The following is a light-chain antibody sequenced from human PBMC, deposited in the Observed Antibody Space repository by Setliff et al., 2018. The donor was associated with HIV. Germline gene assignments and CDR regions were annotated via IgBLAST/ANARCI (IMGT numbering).Light chain of an antibody. J-gene: IGLJ1*01. Sequence: QSVLTQPPSVSGAPGQRVTISCTGSSSNIGAGYDVHWYQQLPGTAPKLLIYGNSNRPSGVPDQFSGSKSGTSASLAITGLQAEDEADYYYQSYDSSLSGYVFGTGTKVTVL. CDR3: QSYDSSLSGYV. V-gene: IGLV1-40*01. CDR2: GNS. CDR1: SSNIGAGYD.